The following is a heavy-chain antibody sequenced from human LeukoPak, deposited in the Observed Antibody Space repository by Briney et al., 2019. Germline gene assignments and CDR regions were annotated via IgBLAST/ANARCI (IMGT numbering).Heavy chain of an antibody. CDR3: ARRLQWLIY. V-gene: IGHV4-4*02. CDR2: MNHTGYA. CDR1: GGSISSSNW. J-gene: IGHJ4*02. Sequence: PSEALSLTCAVYGGSISSSNWWTWVRQPPGKGLEWIGEMNHTGYANYNPSLKSRVATSVDKSKRQFSLNLNSMTAADTAIYYCARRLQWLIYWGQGTLVTVSS. D-gene: IGHD6-19*01.